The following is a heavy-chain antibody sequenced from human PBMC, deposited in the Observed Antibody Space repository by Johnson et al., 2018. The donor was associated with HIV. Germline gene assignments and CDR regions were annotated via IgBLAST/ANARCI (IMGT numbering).Heavy chain of an antibody. V-gene: IGHV3-9*01. CDR1: GFTFDDYA. Sequence: VQLVESGGGLVQPGRSLRLSCAGSGFTFDDYAMHWVRQAPGKGLEWVSGISWSSGMIGYADSVKGRFTISRDNAKNSLYLQMNSLRAEDTALYYCARVLGFTIDAFDLWGRGTMVTVSS. J-gene: IGHJ3*01. CDR2: ISWSSGMI. D-gene: IGHD5-24*01. CDR3: ARVLGFTIDAFDL.